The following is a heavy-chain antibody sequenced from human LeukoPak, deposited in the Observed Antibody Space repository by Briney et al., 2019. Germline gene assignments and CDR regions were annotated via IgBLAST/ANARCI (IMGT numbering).Heavy chain of an antibody. CDR1: GYTFTGYY. CDR3: APNYYDSSGHMAGMDV. CDR2: INPNSGGT. Sequence: ASVKVSCKASGYTFTGYYMHWVRQAPGQGLEWMGWINPNSGGTNYAQKFQGRVTMTRDTSISTAHMELSRLRSNDTAVYYCAPNYYDSSGHMAGMDVWGQGTTVTVSS. D-gene: IGHD3-22*01. J-gene: IGHJ6*02. V-gene: IGHV1-2*02.